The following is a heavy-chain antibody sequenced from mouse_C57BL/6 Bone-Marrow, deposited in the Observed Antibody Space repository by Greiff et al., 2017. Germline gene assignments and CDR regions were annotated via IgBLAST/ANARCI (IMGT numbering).Heavy chain of an antibody. D-gene: IGHD4-1*01. J-gene: IGHJ4*01. Sequence: DVHLVESGGGLVQPGGSLSLSCAASGFTFTDYYMSWVRQPPGKALEWLGFIRNKANGYTTEYSASVKGRFTISRDNSQSILYLQMNALRAEDSATYYCARYNWADYAMDYWGQGTSVTVSS. V-gene: IGHV7-3*01. CDR3: ARYNWADYAMDY. CDR2: IRNKANGYTT. CDR1: GFTFTDYY.